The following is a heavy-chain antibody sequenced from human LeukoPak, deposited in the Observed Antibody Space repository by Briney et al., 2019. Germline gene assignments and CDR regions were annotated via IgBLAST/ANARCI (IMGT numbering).Heavy chain of an antibody. Sequence: SETLSLTCTVSGGSISSGSYYWSWIRQPAGKGLEWIWRIYTSGSTNYNPSLKSRVTISVDTSKNQFSLKLSSVTAADTAVYYCASQYSSSHPAPFDYWGQGTLVT. CDR1: GGSISSGSYY. J-gene: IGHJ4*02. D-gene: IGHD6-6*01. V-gene: IGHV4-61*02. CDR2: IYTSGST. CDR3: ASQYSSSHPAPFDY.